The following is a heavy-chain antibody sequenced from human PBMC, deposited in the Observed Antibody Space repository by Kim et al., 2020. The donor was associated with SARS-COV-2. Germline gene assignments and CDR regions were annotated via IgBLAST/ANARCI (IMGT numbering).Heavy chain of an antibody. CDR2: K. CDR3: ARGEYSYGLDY. J-gene: IGHJ4*02. Sequence: KDYAVSVKSRITINPDTSKNQFSLQLNSVTPEDTAVYYCARGEYSYGLDYWGQGTLVTVSS. V-gene: IGHV6-1*01. D-gene: IGHD5-18*01.